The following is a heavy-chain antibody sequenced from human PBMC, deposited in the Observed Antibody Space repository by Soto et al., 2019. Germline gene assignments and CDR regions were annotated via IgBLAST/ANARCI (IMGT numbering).Heavy chain of an antibody. CDR2: IKSKTDGGTA. J-gene: IGHJ4*02. Sequence: GGSLRLSCVASGINLSHPWMTWVRQAAGKGLEWVGRIKSKTDGGTADYAAPVEGRFTISRDDAKSEVYLQMNNLRAEDTAVYYCARGGLEPFDYWGQGALVTVSS. CDR3: ARGGLEPFDY. D-gene: IGHD1-1*01. CDR1: GINLSHPW. V-gene: IGHV3-15*01.